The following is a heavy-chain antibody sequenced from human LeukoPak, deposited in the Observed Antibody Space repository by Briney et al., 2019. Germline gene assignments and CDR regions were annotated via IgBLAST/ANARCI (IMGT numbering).Heavy chain of an antibody. CDR2: VNTDGSTT. Sequence: PGGSLRLSCAASGFTFSDYWMRWVRQAPGKGLVWVSRVNTDGSTTTYADSVKGRFTISRDNAKNTLYLQVNSLRAEDTAVYYCARDPRYCSSTNCYSHMDVWGKGTTVTVSS. V-gene: IGHV3-74*01. CDR3: ARDPRYCSSTNCYSHMDV. D-gene: IGHD2-2*01. CDR1: GFTFSDYW. J-gene: IGHJ6*03.